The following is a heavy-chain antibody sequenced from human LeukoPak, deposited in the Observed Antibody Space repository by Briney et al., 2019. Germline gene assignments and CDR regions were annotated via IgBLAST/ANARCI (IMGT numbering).Heavy chain of an antibody. Sequence: PSETLSLACTVSGASISSSDDYWGWIRQAPGKGLEWIGSIFYGGSAHYNPSLNSRATIFVDTSKIQFSLKLSSVTAADAGMYYCARQFATASADTRGYFDFWGQGTVVTVSS. CDR1: GASISSSDDY. CDR3: ARQFATASADTRGYFDF. D-gene: IGHD2-2*01. V-gene: IGHV4-39*01. J-gene: IGHJ4*02. CDR2: IFYGGSA.